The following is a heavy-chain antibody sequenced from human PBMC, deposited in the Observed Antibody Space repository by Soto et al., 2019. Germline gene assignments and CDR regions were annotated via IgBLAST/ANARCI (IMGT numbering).Heavy chain of an antibody. D-gene: IGHD3-10*01. V-gene: IGHV4-31*03. CDR1: GGSISSGGYY. CDR3: ARDGLWFGDDYYYYGMDV. Sequence: QVQLQESGPGLVKPSQTLSLTCTVSGGSISSGGYYWSWIRQHPGKGLEWIGYIYYSGSTYYNPSLQSRVTISVDTSKNQCSLKLSSVTAADTAVYYCARDGLWFGDDYYYYGMDVWGQGTTVTVSS. CDR2: IYYSGST. J-gene: IGHJ6*02.